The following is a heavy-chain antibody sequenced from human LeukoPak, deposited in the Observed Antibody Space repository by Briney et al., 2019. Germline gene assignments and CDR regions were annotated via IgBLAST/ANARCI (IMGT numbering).Heavy chain of an antibody. J-gene: IGHJ4*02. CDR1: GFTFSNYG. CDR3: ASANSSSWPHEYDY. V-gene: IGHV3-30*03. D-gene: IGHD6-13*01. CDR2: LSSDGNNK. Sequence: PGRSLRLSCAASGFTFSNYGMHWVRQAPGKGLEWVAVLSSDGNNKYSADSVKGRFTISRDNSKNTMYLQMSSLRIEDTAVYYCASANSSSWPHEYDYWGQGTLVTVSS.